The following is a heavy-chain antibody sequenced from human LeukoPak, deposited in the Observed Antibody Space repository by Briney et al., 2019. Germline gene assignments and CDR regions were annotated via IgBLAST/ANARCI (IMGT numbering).Heavy chain of an antibody. V-gene: IGHV3-9*01. CDR2: ISWNSGSI. CDR1: GFTFDDYA. Sequence: GRSLRLSCAASGFTFDDYAMHWVRQAPGKGLEWVSGISWNSGSIGYADSVKGRFTISRDNAKNSLYLQMNSLRAEDTALYYCARGDSSGYYYAALSSYFDYWGQGTLVTVSS. J-gene: IGHJ4*02. CDR3: ARGDSSGYYYAALSSYFDY. D-gene: IGHD3-22*01.